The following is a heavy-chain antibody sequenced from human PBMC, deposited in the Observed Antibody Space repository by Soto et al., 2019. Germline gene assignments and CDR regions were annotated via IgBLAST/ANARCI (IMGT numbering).Heavy chain of an antibody. D-gene: IGHD3-9*01. CDR3: ARAPLAYYDILTGYLYY. CDR1: GGTFSSYT. J-gene: IGHJ4*02. Sequence: QVQLVQSGAEVKKPGSSVKVSCKASGGTFSSYTISWVRQAPGQGLEWMGRIIPILGIANYAQKFQGRVKITADKSTSTAYMELSSLRSEDTAVYYCARAPLAYYDILTGYLYYWGQGTLVTVSS. CDR2: IIPILGIA. V-gene: IGHV1-69*02.